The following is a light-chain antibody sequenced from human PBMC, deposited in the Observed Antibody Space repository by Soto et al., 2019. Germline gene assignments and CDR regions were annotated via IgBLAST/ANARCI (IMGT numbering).Light chain of an antibody. V-gene: IGLV2-14*01. J-gene: IGLJ1*01. CDR2: EVR. Sequence: QSALTQPASVSGSPGQSITISCTGTSSHVGVYNYVSWYQQHPGKAPKLMIYEVRNRPSGVSNRFSGSKSGDTASLTISGLQAEDEADYYCSSYTASSTTFVFGTGTKLTVL. CDR3: SSYTASSTTFV. CDR1: SSHVGVYNY.